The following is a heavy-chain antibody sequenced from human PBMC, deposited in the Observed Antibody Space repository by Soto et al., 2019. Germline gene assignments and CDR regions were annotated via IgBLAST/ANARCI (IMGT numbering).Heavy chain of an antibody. CDR3: ARGRVLRYFDWSPS. CDR2: INSDGSST. D-gene: IGHD3-9*01. V-gene: IGHV3-74*01. Sequence: GGSLRLSCAASGFTFSSYWMHWVRQAPGKGLVWVSRINSDGSSTSYADSVKGRFTISRDNAKNTLYLQMNSLRAEDTAVYYCARGRVLRYFDWSPSWGQGTLVTVSS. CDR1: GFTFSSYW. J-gene: IGHJ5*01.